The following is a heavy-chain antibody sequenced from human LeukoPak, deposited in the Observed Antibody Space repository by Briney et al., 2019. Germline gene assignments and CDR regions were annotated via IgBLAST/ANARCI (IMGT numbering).Heavy chain of an antibody. CDR3: ARAPAVRGSYGSD. D-gene: IGHD3-10*01. J-gene: IGHJ4*02. CDR1: GGSISSGSYY. Sequence: SETLSLTCTVSGGSISSGSYYWSWIRQPAGKGLEWIGRIYTSGSTNYNPSLKSRVTISVDTSKNQFSLKLSSVTAADTAVYYCARAPAVRGSYGSDWGQGTLVTVSS. CDR2: IYTSGST. V-gene: IGHV4-61*02.